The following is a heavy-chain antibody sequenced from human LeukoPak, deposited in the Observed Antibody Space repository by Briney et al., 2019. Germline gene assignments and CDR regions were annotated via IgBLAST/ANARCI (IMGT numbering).Heavy chain of an antibody. CDR1: GGSISSYY. Sequence: PSETLSLTCTVSGGSISSYYWSWIRQPAGKGLEWIGRIYTSGSANYNPSLKSRVTMSVDTSKNQFSLKLSSVTAADTAVYYCTRGGGGSGSYYEYYFDYWGQGTLVTVSS. D-gene: IGHD3-10*01. CDR3: TRGGGGSGSYYEYYFDY. CDR2: IYTSGSA. J-gene: IGHJ4*02. V-gene: IGHV4-4*07.